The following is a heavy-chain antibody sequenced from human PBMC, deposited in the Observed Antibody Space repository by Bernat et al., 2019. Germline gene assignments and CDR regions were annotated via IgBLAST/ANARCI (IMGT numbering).Heavy chain of an antibody. J-gene: IGHJ1*01. Sequence: QLQLQESGPGLVEPSETLSLTCTVSGGSISSSSYYWGWIRQPPGKGLEWIGSIYYSGSTYYNPSLKSRVTISVDTSKNQFSLKLSSVTAADTAVYYCASTTTVTTAEYFQHWGQGTLVTVSS. CDR1: GGSISSSSYY. CDR3: ASTTTVTTAEYFQH. D-gene: IGHD4-17*01. CDR2: IYYSGST. V-gene: IGHV4-39*01.